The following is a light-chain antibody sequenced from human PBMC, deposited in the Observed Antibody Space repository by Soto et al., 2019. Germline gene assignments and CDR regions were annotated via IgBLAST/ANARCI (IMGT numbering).Light chain of an antibody. CDR3: QSYDSSLSGWV. CDR1: SSNIGAGYD. Sequence: QSVLTQPPSVSGAPGQRVTISCTGSSSNIGAGYDVHWYQQLPGTAPKLLIYGNSNRPSGVPDRFSGSKSGTSASLAITGPRAEDEADYYRQSYDSSLSGWVFGGGTQLTVL. V-gene: IGLV1-40*01. CDR2: GNS. J-gene: IGLJ3*02.